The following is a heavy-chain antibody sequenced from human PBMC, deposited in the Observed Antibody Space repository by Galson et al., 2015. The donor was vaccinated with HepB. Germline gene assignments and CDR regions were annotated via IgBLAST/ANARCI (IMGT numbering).Heavy chain of an antibody. D-gene: IGHD4-11*01. CDR1: GGTFTSYA. Sequence: SVKVSCKASGGTFTSYAFNWLRQAPGQGLEWMGRIIPMFGTTDYAQKFMGRVTITADESTSTAYMELSSLRSEDTAMYYCANSTVTTDWFDPWGQGTLVTVSS. CDR2: IIPMFGTT. CDR3: ANSTVTTDWFDP. J-gene: IGHJ5*02. V-gene: IGHV1-69*13.